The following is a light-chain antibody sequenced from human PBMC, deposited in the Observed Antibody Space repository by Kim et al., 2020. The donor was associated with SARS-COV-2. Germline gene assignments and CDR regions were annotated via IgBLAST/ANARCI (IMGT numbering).Light chain of an antibody. CDR2: DAS. J-gene: IGKJ4*01. CDR1: QDIKQS. CDR3: QQYENFPLT. V-gene: IGKV1-33*01. Sequence: DIQMTQSPPSLSRSVGDRVTITCQASQDIKQSLNWFQQQPGKVPKLLIYDASSLETGVPSRFSGSGSGTDFSITISGLQPEDLGTYYCQQYENFPLTFGGGTKVEIK.